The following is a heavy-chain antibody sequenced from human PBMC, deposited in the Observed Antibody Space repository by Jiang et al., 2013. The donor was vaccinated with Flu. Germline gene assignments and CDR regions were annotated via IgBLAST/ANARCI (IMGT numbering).Heavy chain of an antibody. V-gene: IGHV2-70*16. Sequence: KPTQTLTLTCSFSGFSLTTSGMCVSWIRQPPGKALEWLARIDWDDDKFYSTSLKTRLTISKDTSKNQVVLIMTNMDPADTATYYCARTTMAARARPEVDYWGQGTLVTVSS. CDR2: IDWDDDK. CDR1: GFSLTTSGMC. D-gene: IGHD6-6*01. CDR3: ARTTMAARARPEVDY. J-gene: IGHJ4*02.